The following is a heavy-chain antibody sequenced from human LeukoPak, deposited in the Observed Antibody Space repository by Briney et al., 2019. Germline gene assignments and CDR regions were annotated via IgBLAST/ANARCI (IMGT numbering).Heavy chain of an antibody. CDR2: TSGSSSYK. D-gene: IGHD3-10*01. J-gene: IGHJ4*02. Sequence: PGGSLRLSCAASGFTFRTYSMNWVRQAPGKGLEWVSFTSGSSSYKYYADSVKGRFTISRDNAKNSLYLQMNSLRVEDTAVYYCARDGGPGDYGSGSYTPDYWGQGTLVTVSS. CDR3: ARDGGPGDYGSGSYTPDY. V-gene: IGHV3-21*01. CDR1: GFTFRTYS.